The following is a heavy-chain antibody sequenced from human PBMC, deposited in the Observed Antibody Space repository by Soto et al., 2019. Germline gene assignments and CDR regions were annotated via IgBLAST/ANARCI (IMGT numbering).Heavy chain of an antibody. CDR2: IYYRGST. Sequence: QVQLQESGPGLVKPSQTLSLTCTVSGGSISSGGYYWSWIRQHPGKGLEWIGYIYYRGSTYYNPSLKSRVTISVDTSKNQFSLKLSSVPAADTAVYYCAREGRTIFVEEDYWVQGTLVTVSS. V-gene: IGHV4-31*03. J-gene: IGHJ4*02. CDR3: AREGRTIFVEEDY. CDR1: GGSISSGGYY. D-gene: IGHD3-3*01.